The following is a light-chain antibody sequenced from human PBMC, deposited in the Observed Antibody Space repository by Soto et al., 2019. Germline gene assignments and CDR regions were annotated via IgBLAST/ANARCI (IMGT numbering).Light chain of an antibody. CDR1: QSVSSSY. V-gene: IGKV3-20*01. CDR3: QQYNNWPPWT. Sequence: EIGLMHSPVSLSLSPGERASFSCWASQSVSSSYLAWYQQKPGQAPRLLIYGACSRATGIPDRFSGSGSGTEFALTISSLQSEDLAVYYCQQYNNWPPWTFGQRTKV. CDR2: GAC. J-gene: IGKJ1*01.